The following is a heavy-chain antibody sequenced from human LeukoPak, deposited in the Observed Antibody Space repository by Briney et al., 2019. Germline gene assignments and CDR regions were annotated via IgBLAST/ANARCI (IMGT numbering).Heavy chain of an antibody. CDR1: GFTFSSYG. V-gene: IGHV3-33*06. Sequence: GGSLRLSCAASGFTFSSYGMHWVRQAPGKGLEWVAVIWYDGSNKYYADSVKGRFTISGDNSKNTLYLQMNSLRAEDTAVYYCAKDYCSGGSCYSGFDYWGQGTLVTVSS. J-gene: IGHJ4*02. D-gene: IGHD2-15*01. CDR3: AKDYCSGGSCYSGFDY. CDR2: IWYDGSNK.